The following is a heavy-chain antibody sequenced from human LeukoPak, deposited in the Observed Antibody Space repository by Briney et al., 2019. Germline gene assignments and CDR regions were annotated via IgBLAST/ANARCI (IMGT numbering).Heavy chain of an antibody. CDR2: INHSGST. V-gene: IGHV4-34*01. J-gene: IGHJ3*02. Sequence: SETLSLTCAVYGGSFSGYYWSWIRQPPGKGLEWIGEINHSGSTNYNPSLKSRVTISVDTSKNQFSLKLSSVTAADTAVYYCARDERWLQYNDAFDIWGQGTMVTVSS. CDR3: ARDERWLQYNDAFDI. CDR1: GGSFSGYY. D-gene: IGHD5-24*01.